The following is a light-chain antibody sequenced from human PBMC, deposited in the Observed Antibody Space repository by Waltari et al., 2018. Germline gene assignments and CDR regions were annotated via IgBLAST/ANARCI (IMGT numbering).Light chain of an antibody. Sequence: EVVLTQSPATLSLSPGERATLSCRASQSVSSFLAWSQQKPGQAPRLLIYDASNRATGIPARFSGSGSGTDFTLTISSLEPEDFAVYYCQQRSNVLFAFGPGTKVDFK. CDR3: QQRSNVLFA. CDR1: QSVSSF. J-gene: IGKJ3*01. V-gene: IGKV3-11*01. CDR2: DAS.